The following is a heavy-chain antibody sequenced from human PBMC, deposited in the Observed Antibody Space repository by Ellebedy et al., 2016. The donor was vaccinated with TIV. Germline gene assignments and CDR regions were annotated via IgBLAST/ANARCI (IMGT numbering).Heavy chain of an antibody. V-gene: IGHV3-30*18. CDR1: EFTLHTYG. CDR2: ISSDGSEK. D-gene: IGHD6-6*01. CDR3: AEEGGSSRGASGMDV. J-gene: IGHJ6*02. Sequence: GESLKIPCAASEFTLHTYGMHWVRQTPDKGLEWVAFISSDGSEKYYVGSVKGRFTISRDISKNTLYLEMNSLRGDDTAVYYCAEEGGSSRGASGMDVWGQGTTVIVSS.